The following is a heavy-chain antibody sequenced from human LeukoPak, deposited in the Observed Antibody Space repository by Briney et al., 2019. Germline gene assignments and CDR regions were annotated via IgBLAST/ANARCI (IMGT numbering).Heavy chain of an antibody. V-gene: IGHV3-21*01. Sequence: GGSLRLSCAASGFTFSSYSMNWVRQAPGKGLEWVSSISSSSSYIYYADSVKGRFTSSRDNAKNSLYLQMNSRRAEDTAVYYCARWSASIAVSGYDYWGQGTLVTVSS. CDR1: GFTFSSYS. CDR2: ISSSSSYI. D-gene: IGHD6-13*01. J-gene: IGHJ4*02. CDR3: ARWSASIAVSGYDY.